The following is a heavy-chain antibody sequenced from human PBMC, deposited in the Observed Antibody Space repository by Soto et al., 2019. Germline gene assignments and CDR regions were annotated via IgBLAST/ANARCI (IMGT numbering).Heavy chain of an antibody. V-gene: IGHV3-23*01. CDR2: ISGSGGST. D-gene: IGHD2-21*01. J-gene: IGHJ4*02. CDR1: GFTFSSYA. CDR3: ARDPWWWLPLLFDY. Sequence: GGSLRLSCAASGFTFSSYAMSWVRQAPGKGLEWASSISGSGGSTYYADSVKGRFTISRDSAKNTLCLQMNSLRAEDTALYYCARDPWWWLPLLFDYWGQGTLVTVSS.